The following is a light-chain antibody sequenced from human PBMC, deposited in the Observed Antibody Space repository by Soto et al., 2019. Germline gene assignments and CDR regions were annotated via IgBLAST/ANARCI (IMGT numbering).Light chain of an antibody. J-gene: IGKJ1*01. Sequence: DSQMTQSPSSLSASVGDRVTITCRASQSISSYLNGYQQKPGKAPKLLIYAASSLQSGVPSRFSGSGSGTDFTLTISSLQPEDFATYYCQQSYSTPWTFGQGTKVEIK. CDR2: AAS. CDR1: QSISSY. V-gene: IGKV1-39*01. CDR3: QQSYSTPWT.